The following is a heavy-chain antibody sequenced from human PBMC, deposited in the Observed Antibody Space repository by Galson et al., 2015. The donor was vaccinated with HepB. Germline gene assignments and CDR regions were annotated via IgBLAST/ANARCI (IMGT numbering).Heavy chain of an antibody. CDR1: GYTFTSYY. CDR3: ARVKGGFWSGYYAYFDY. D-gene: IGHD3-3*01. CDR2: INPSGGST. V-gene: IGHV1-46*01. J-gene: IGHJ4*02. Sequence: SVTVSCKASGYTFTSYYMHWVRRAPGQGLEWMGIINPSGGSTSYAQKFQGRVTMTRDTSTSTVYMELSSLRSEDTAVYYCARVKGGFWSGYYAYFDYWGQGTLVTVSS.